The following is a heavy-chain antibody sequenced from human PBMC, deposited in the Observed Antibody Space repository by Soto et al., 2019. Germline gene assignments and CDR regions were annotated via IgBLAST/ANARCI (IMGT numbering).Heavy chain of an antibody. Sequence: QVQLVQSGAEVKKPGSSVKVSCKASGGTFSSSAFSWVRQAPGQGLAWMGGIMPIFRTADYAQKFQGRVTITADESTSTAYMELSSLRSEDTGVYYCAGDKDRQQLGGNYYYIMDVWGLGTTVTVSS. V-gene: IGHV1-69*12. J-gene: IGHJ6*02. D-gene: IGHD3-3*02. CDR2: IMPIFRTA. CDR3: AGDKDRQQLGGNYYYIMDV. CDR1: GGTFSSSA.